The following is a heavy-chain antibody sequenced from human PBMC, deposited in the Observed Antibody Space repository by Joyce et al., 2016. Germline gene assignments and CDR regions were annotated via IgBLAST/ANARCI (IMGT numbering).Heavy chain of an antibody. CDR3: ARDLGYFDY. CDR2: INSGTTYK. V-gene: IGHV3-21*01. CDR1: GFTFSNYN. Sequence: EVHLVESGGGLVKPGGSLRLSCAASGFTFSNYNMNWVRQAPGKGLEWVSSINSGTTYKYYADSVQGRFTISRDNDKNSLYLQMNSLRAEDTAVYYCARDLGYFDYWGQGTLVTVSS. J-gene: IGHJ4*02.